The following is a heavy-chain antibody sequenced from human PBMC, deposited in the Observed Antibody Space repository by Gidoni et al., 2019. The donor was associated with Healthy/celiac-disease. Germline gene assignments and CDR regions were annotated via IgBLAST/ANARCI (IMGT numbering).Heavy chain of an antibody. J-gene: IGHJ6*02. Sequence: QLLESWGGLVQPGGSLILSCAASGVTFSSYSMSWGLQAPGKGLEWVSAISGSGGSTYYADSVKGRFTIARDNSKNTLYLQMTSLRAEDTAVYYCEKGEELWLGFMDVWGQGTTVTVS. D-gene: IGHD3-10*01. CDR2: ISGSGGST. V-gene: IGHV3-23*01. CDR1: GVTFSSYS. CDR3: EKGEELWLGFMDV.